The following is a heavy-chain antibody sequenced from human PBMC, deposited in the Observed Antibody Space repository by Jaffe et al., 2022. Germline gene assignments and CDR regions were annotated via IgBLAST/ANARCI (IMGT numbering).Heavy chain of an antibody. Sequence: QVQLVQSGAEVKKPGASVKVSCKASGYTFTGYYMHWVRQAPGQGLEWMGRINPNSGGTNYAQKFQGRVTMTRDTSISTAYMELSRLRSDDTAVYYCARAQLPYNLSYYYYYYMDVWGKGTTVTVSS. V-gene: IGHV1-2*06. J-gene: IGHJ6*03. CDR1: GYTFTGYY. D-gene: IGHD2-2*02. CDR2: INPNSGGT. CDR3: ARAQLPYNLSYYYYYYMDV.